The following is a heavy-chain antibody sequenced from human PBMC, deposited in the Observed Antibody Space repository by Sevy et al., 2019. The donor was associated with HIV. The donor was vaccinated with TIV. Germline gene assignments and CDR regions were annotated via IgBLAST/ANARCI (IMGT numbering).Heavy chain of an antibody. D-gene: IGHD5-18*01. CDR3: AAGDTSMVTVLEY. CDR2: ITGGGDST. CDR1: GFTVSTYA. V-gene: IGHV3-23*01. Sequence: GGSLRLSCAASGFTVSTYAINWVRQAPGEGLEWVSAITGGGDSTYYADSVKGRFTISRDNSKNVVYLQMNSLRAEDTAVYYCAAGDTSMVTVLEYWGQGTLVTVSS. J-gene: IGHJ4*02.